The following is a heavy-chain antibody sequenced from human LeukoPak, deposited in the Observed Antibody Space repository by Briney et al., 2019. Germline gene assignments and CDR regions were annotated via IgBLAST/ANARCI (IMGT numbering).Heavy chain of an antibody. Sequence: GGSLRLSWAASGFTFSDYYMSWIRQAPGKGLEWVSYISSSGSTIYYADSVKGRFTISRDNAKNSLYLQMSSLRAEDTAVYYCARDRYSGYDSHWGQGTLVTVSS. CDR1: GFTFSDYY. D-gene: IGHD5-12*01. CDR2: ISSSGSTI. CDR3: ARDRYSGYDSH. V-gene: IGHV3-11*01. J-gene: IGHJ4*02.